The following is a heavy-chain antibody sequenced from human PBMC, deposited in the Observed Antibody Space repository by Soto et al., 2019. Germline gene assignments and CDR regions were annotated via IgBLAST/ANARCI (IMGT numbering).Heavy chain of an antibody. CDR2: IMPVFHTT. CDR1: GGTFNNFA. Sequence: QVQLVQSGAEVKKPGSSVKVSCQASGGTFNNFAFTWVRQAPGQGLEWLGGIMPVFHTTNIAQTFQDRITVTADAFTITVYMEMTSLRYDDTAVYYCATATISPVSAPLYHYGMDVWGQGTTVTVSS. V-gene: IGHV1-69*01. D-gene: IGHD3-10*01. J-gene: IGHJ6*02. CDR3: ATATISPVSAPLYHYGMDV.